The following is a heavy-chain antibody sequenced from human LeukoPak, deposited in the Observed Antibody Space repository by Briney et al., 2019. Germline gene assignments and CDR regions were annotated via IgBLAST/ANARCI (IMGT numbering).Heavy chain of an antibody. CDR3: TTRGGDTLMRTEAFDY. CDR1: GYTFTGYY. CDR2: INPNSGGT. D-gene: IGHD3-16*01. Sequence: GASVTVSCKASGYTFTGYYMHWVRQAPGQGLEWMGWINPNSGGTNYAQKFQGRVTMTRDTSISTAYMELSRLRSDDTAIYYCTTRGGDTLMRTEAFDYWGLGTLVTVSS. J-gene: IGHJ4*02. V-gene: IGHV1-2*02.